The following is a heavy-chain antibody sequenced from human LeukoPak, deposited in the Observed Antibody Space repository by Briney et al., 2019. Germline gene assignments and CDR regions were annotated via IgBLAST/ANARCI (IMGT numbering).Heavy chain of an antibody. Sequence: ASVKVSCKGSRYTFTSKSISGVRPAPGQGLEWMGWISGYNGNTKYAQKLQGRVTMTTDKYSNTAYMVLRSMRSDDTTVYCYAREPNLAVSGGAFDIWGQGTMVTVSS. D-gene: IGHD6-19*01. CDR1: RYTFTSKS. J-gene: IGHJ3*02. V-gene: IGHV1-18*01. CDR2: ISGYNGNT. CDR3: AREPNLAVSGGAFDI.